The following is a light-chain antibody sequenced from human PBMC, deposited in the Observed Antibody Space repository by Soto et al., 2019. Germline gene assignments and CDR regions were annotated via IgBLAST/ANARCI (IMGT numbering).Light chain of an antibody. V-gene: IGKV3-20*01. CDR3: QQYGRSPRT. Sequence: EVALTQSPGTLSLSPGARATLSCRASQSVSSYLAWYQQKPGQAPRLLIYGASTRATGIPDRFSGSGSGTDFILTISRLEPDDFAVYYCQQYGRSPRTFGQGTKVDIK. CDR2: GAS. J-gene: IGKJ1*01. CDR1: QSVSSY.